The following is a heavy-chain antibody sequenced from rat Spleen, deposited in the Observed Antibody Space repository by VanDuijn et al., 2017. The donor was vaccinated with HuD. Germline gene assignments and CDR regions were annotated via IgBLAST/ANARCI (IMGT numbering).Heavy chain of an antibody. J-gene: IGHJ3*01. D-gene: IGHD1-9*01. V-gene: IGHV5-31*01. CDR1: GFTFNNYW. CDR2: ISTGGGNT. Sequence: EVQLVESGGGLVQPGRSLKLSCVASGFTFNNYWMTWIRQAPGKGLEWVASISTGGGNTYYRDSVKGRFTISRDNAKNTLYLQMDSLRSEDTATYYCARGGYNYGWFAYWGQGTLVTVSS. CDR3: ARGGYNYGWFAY.